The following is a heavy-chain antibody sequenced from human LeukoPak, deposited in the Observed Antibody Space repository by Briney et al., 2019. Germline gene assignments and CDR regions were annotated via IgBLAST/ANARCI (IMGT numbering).Heavy chain of an antibody. CDR1: GFTFSSYW. CDR3: ARDLSGVTGYTYGRGIDY. J-gene: IGHJ4*02. D-gene: IGHD5-18*01. Sequence: GGSLRLSCAASGFTFSSYWMSWVRQAPGKGLEWVANIKKDGSEKYYVDSVKGRFTTSRDNAKTSLYLQMNSLRAEDTAVYYCARDLSGVTGYTYGRGIDYWGQGTLVTVSS. CDR2: IKKDGSEK. V-gene: IGHV3-7*01.